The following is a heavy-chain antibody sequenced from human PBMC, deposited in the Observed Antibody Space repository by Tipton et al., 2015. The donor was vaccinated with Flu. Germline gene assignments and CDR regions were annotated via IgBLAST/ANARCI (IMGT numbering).Heavy chain of an antibody. D-gene: IGHD1-1*01. CDR1: GFSVSANH. Sequence: GSLRLSCAASGFSVSANHMFWVRQAPGKGLDWVSVIYYGGSTYYANSVKGRFTISRDKSKNTLYLQMSSLRAEDTAIYYCASADNAGDGFDVWGQGTLVTV. CDR3: ASADNAGDGFDV. V-gene: IGHV3-53*01. J-gene: IGHJ3*01. CDR2: IYYGGST.